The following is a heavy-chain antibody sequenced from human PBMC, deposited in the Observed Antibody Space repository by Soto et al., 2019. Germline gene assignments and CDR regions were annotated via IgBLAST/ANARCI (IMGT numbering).Heavy chain of an antibody. J-gene: IGHJ5*02. CDR1: GGSISSSNYY. Sequence: LSETLSLTCTVSGGSISSSNYYWAGIRQTPGKGLEWIGSVYYNGFTYYNPSLKSRVTISVDTSKNQFSLKLTSVTAADTAVYYCARLGDFWSGPGELDPWGQGTLVTVSS. CDR3: ARLGDFWSGPGELDP. V-gene: IGHV4-39*01. D-gene: IGHD3-3*01. CDR2: VYYNGFT.